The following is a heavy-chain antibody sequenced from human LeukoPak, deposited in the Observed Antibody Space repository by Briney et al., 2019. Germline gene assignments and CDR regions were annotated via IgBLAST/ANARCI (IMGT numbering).Heavy chain of an antibody. V-gene: IGHV4-59*08. CDR1: GGSISSYY. Sequence: SETLSLTCTVSGGSISSYYWSWIRQPPGKGLEWIGYIYYSGSTNYNPSLKSRVTISVDTSKNQFSLKLSSVTAADTAVYYCAKAFPPRAPISSGWYFDYWGQGTLVTVSS. J-gene: IGHJ4*02. CDR3: AKAFPPRAPISSGWYFDY. D-gene: IGHD6-19*01. CDR2: IYYSGST.